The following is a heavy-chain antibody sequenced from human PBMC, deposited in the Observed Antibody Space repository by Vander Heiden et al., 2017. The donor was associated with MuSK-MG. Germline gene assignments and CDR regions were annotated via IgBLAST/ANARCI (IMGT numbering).Heavy chain of an antibody. J-gene: IGHJ4*02. D-gene: IGHD3-22*01. CDR1: GFTFDDFG. CDR3: AREPYSSGYYYSDY. CDR2: INWNGGTT. V-gene: IGHV3-20*04. Sequence: EVQLVESGGGVVRPGGSLRLSCAASGFTFDDFGMHWVRQAPGKGLEWVSGINWNGGTTSYADSVKGRFTISRDNAKNSLYLQMTSLRAEDTALYYCAREPYSSGYYYSDYWGQGTLVTVSS.